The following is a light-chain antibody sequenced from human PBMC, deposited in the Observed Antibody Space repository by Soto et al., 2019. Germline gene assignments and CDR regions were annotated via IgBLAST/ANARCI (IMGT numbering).Light chain of an antibody. CDR2: EVS. J-gene: IGLJ2*01. CDR1: SSDVGSFNF. CDR3: LSWTTRRALV. V-gene: IGLV2-14*01. Sequence: QSVLTQPASVSGAPGQSIAISCTGTSSDVGSFNFVSWYQQHPGKVPKHIIYEVSNRPSGVSSRFSGSKSGDTASLIISGLQAEDEADYYCLSWTTRRALVFGGGTKVTVL.